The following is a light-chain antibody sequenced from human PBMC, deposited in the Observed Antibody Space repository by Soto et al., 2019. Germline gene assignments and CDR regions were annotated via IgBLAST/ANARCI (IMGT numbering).Light chain of an antibody. V-gene: IGKV3-20*01. CDR1: QSVSSN. J-gene: IGKJ1*01. CDR2: GAS. CDR3: QQYDSSPRT. Sequence: EIVMTQSPVTLSVSPGERATLSCRASQSVSSNVAWYQQKPGQAPRLLIYGASSRAAGIPDRFSGSGSGTDFTLTISGLEPEDFAVYHCQQYDSSPRTFGQGTKVEIK.